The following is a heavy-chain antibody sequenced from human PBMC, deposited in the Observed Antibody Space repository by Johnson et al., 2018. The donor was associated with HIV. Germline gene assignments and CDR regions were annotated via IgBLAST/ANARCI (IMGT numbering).Heavy chain of an antibody. CDR3: TKMGALGAFDI. Sequence: QVQLVESGGGVVQPGRSLRLSCAASGFTFDTYGMHWVRQAPGKGLEWVAVIWYDGSYKYYVDSVKGRFTISRDNSKNTLSLQMNSLSAEDTAVYYCTKMGALGAFDIWGQGTMVTVSS. CDR1: GFTFDTYG. J-gene: IGHJ3*02. CDR2: IWYDGSYK. D-gene: IGHD3-16*01. V-gene: IGHV3-33*06.